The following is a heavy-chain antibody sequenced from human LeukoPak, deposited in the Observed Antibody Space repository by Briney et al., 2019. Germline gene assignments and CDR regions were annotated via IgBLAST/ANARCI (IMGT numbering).Heavy chain of an antibody. Sequence: GASVKVSCKVSGYTLTELSMHWVRQAPGKGLEWMGGFDPEDGETIYAQKFRGRVTMTEDTSTDTAYMELSSLRSEDTAVYYCATYYGDYVYYYYGMDAWGQGTTVTVSS. CDR2: FDPEDGET. J-gene: IGHJ6*02. D-gene: IGHD4-17*01. CDR3: ATYYGDYVYYYYGMDA. CDR1: GYTLTELS. V-gene: IGHV1-24*01.